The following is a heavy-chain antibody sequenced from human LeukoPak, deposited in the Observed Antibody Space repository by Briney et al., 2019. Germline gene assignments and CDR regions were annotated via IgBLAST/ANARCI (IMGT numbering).Heavy chain of an antibody. CDR2: INPNSGGT. CDR1: GYTFTGYY. J-gene: IGHJ6*03. V-gene: IGHV1-2*02. CDR3: ARIGEMATIAHYYYYMDV. Sequence: VASVKVSCKASGYTFTGYYMHWVRQAPGRGLEWMGWINPNSGGTNYAQKFQGRVTMTRDTSISTAYMELSRLRSDDTAVYYCARIGEMATIAHYYYYMDVWGKGTTVTVSS. D-gene: IGHD5-24*01.